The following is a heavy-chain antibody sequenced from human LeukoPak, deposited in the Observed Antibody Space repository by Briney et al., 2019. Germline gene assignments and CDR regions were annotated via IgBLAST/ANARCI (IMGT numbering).Heavy chain of an antibody. CDR1: GFTFSSYA. V-gene: IGHV3-30-3*01. D-gene: IGHD2-15*01. CDR2: ISYDGSNK. Sequence: GGSLRLSCAASGFTFSSYAMHWVRQAPGKGLEWVAVISYDGSNKYYADSVKGRFTISRDNSKNTQYLQMNSLRAEDTAVYYCARDSGYSDAFDIWGQGTMVTVSS. J-gene: IGHJ3*02. CDR3: ARDSGYSDAFDI.